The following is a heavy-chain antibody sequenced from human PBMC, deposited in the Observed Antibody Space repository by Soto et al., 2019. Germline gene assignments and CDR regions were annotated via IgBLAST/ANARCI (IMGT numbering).Heavy chain of an antibody. J-gene: IGHJ6*02. Sequence: QVQLVESGGGVVQPGRSLRLSCAASGFTFSSYAMHWVRQAPGKGLEWVAVISYDGSNKYYADSVKGRFTISRDNSKNXXYLQMNSLRAEDTAVYYCARACDYGDYPYCYGMDVWGQGTTVTVSS. CDR2: ISYDGSNK. V-gene: IGHV3-30-3*01. CDR1: GFTFSSYA. D-gene: IGHD4-17*01. CDR3: ARACDYGDYPYCYGMDV.